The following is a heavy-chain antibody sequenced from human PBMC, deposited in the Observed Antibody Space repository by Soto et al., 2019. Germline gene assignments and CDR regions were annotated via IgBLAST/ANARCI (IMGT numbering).Heavy chain of an antibody. V-gene: IGHV4-31*03. Sequence: TLSLTCTVSGVSISSGGYYWSWIRQHPGKGLERIGYIDYSGSTYYNPSLKSRVTISIATSKKQLSLTLSSVTAADTAVYYCARGRYYYDSRGFDPWGQGTLVTVSS. CDR1: GVSISSGGYY. CDR2: IDYSGST. CDR3: ARGRYYYDSRGFDP. J-gene: IGHJ5*02. D-gene: IGHD3-22*01.